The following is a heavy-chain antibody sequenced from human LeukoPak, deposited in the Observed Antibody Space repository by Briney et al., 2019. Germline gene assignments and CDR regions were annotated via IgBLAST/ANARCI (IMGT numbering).Heavy chain of an antibody. V-gene: IGHV3-53*01. J-gene: IGHJ3*02. Sequence: GGSLRLSCAASGLTVSSSYMSWVRQAPGKGLEWVSIIYNDGSSYYADSMKGRFTISRDNSKNTLYLQVNSLRAEDTAMYYCARNILFAFDIWGQGTMVTVSS. CDR2: IYNDGSS. CDR1: GLTVSSSY. D-gene: IGHD2/OR15-2a*01. CDR3: ARNILFAFDI.